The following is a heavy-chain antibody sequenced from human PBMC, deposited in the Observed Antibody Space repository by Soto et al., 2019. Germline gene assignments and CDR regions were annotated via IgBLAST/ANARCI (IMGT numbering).Heavy chain of an antibody. V-gene: IGHV3-33*01. Sequence: QVQLVESGGGVVQPGRSLSLSCAASGFTFSSYGMHWVGQAPGKGLEWVAVIWYDGSNKYYADSVKGRFTNSRDNSKNTLYLQMNSLRAEDMAVYYCARDPGSGYDFYYYYGIDVWGQGTTVTASS. CDR1: GFTFSSYG. J-gene: IGHJ6*02. CDR2: IWYDGSNK. D-gene: IGHD5-12*01. CDR3: ARDPGSGYDFYYYYGIDV.